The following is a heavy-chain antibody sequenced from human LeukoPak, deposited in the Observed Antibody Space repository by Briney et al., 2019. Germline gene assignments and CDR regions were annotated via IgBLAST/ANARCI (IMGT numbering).Heavy chain of an antibody. CDR2: LSHDGTT. D-gene: IGHD5-24*01. V-gene: IGHV4-34*01. CDR3: ARCSGVRRRPYNGFAIISVIGYSDY. Sequence: SETLSLTCAVYGGSFSGPYYWSWIRQAPGKGLEWIGELSHDGTTHYDPSLESRITVSVDTSKNELSLKLSSVTAADSGVYYCARCSGVRRRPYNGFAIISVIGYSDYWGQGTLVAVSS. J-gene: IGHJ4*02. CDR1: GGSFSGPYY.